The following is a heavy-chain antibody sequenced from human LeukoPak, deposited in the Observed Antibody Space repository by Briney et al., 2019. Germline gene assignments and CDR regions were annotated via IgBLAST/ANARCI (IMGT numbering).Heavy chain of an antibody. CDR3: ASQPAAAGVDY. V-gene: IGHV3-7*03. CDR2: INQDGSEK. CDR1: GFTFTNYW. D-gene: IGHD2-2*01. J-gene: IGHJ4*02. Sequence: GGSLRLSCAASGFTFTNYWMTWVRQAPGKGLEWVANINQDGSEKSYVDSVKGRFTISRDNAKNSLYLQMNSLRADDTGVYYCASQPAAAGVDYWGQGTLVTVSS.